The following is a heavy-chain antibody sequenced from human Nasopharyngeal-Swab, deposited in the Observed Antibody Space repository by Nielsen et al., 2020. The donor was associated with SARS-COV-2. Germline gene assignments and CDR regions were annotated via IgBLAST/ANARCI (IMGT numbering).Heavy chain of an antibody. J-gene: IGHJ4*02. CDR3: ARARYYYGSGSLDY. D-gene: IGHD3-10*01. CDR2: IKQDGSEK. Sequence: GESLKISCAASGFTFSSYWMSWVRQAPGKGLEWVANIKQDGSEKYYVDSVKGRFTISRDNAKNSLYLQMNSLRAEDTAVYYCARARYYYGSGSLDYWGQGTLVTVSS. CDR1: GFTFSSYW. V-gene: IGHV3-7*01.